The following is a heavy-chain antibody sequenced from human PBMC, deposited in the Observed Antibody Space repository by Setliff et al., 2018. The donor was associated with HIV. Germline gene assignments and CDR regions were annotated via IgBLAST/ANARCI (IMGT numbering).Heavy chain of an antibody. D-gene: IGHD6-19*01. CDR3: VRGYRSAWNSWFDA. Sequence: ASVKVSCKASGYTFTSYYMHWVRQAPGQGLEWMGMVYPSDGSTSYAQKFQGRVTMTRDTSTSTVYMDLSSLRADDTAVYYCVRGYRSAWNSWFDAWGQGTRVTVSS. CDR1: GYTFTSYY. CDR2: VYPSDGST. J-gene: IGHJ5*02. V-gene: IGHV1-46*01.